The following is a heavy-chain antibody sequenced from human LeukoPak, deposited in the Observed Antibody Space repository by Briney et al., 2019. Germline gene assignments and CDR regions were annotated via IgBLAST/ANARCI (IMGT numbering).Heavy chain of an antibody. CDR3: TTDYYDSSGPVDY. V-gene: IGHV3-15*01. Sequence: GGSLRLSCAASGFTFSNAWMSWVRQAPGKGLEWVGRIKSKTDGGTTDYAAPVKGRFTISRDDSKNTLYLQMNSLKTEDTAVYYCTTDYYDSSGPVDYWGQGTLVTVSS. CDR1: GFTFSNAW. CDR2: IKSKTDGGTT. D-gene: IGHD3-22*01. J-gene: IGHJ4*02.